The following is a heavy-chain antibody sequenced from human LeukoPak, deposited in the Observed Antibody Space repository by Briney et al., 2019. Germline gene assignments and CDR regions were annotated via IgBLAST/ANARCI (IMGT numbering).Heavy chain of an antibody. V-gene: IGHV3-23*01. D-gene: IGHD2-8*01. Sequence: GGSLRLSCAASGFIFNNYGLIWVRQAPGKGLEWVSAISNDGGGTNYADFVKGRFTISRDNSKNTLFLQMNSLRAEDTAVYYCATRRRYCTNGVCSREFWFDPWGQGTLVTVSS. J-gene: IGHJ5*02. CDR1: GFIFNNYG. CDR3: ATRRRYCTNGVCSREFWFDP. CDR2: ISNDGGGT.